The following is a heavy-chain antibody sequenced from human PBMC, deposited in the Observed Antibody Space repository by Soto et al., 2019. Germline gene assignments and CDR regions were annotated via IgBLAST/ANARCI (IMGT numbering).Heavy chain of an antibody. CDR3: ARVLPHRRYCSGGSCFPNWFDP. J-gene: IGHJ5*02. Sequence: SETLSLTCTVSGGSISSGGYYWSWIRQHPGKGLEWIGYIYYSGSTYYNPSLKSRVTISVDTSKNQFSLKLSSVTAADTAVYYCARVLPHRRYCSGGSCFPNWFDPWGQGTLVTVSS. V-gene: IGHV4-31*03. CDR1: GGSISSGGYY. CDR2: IYYSGST. D-gene: IGHD2-15*01.